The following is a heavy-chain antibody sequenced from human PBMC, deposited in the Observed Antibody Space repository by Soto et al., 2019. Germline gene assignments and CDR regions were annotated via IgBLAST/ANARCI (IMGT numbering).Heavy chain of an antibody. CDR1: GFSFSNYA. J-gene: IGHJ4*02. V-gene: IGHV3-23*01. CDR3: AKATSSGGRGNDY. CDR2: LSGSGRST. D-gene: IGHD2-15*01. Sequence: PGGSLRLSCVASGFSFSNYAMNWVRQTPGQGLQWVSALSGSGRSTYYADSVKARFTTSRDNSKNTLYLQMNSLSADDTAIYYCAKATSSGGRGNDYWGQGILVNGS.